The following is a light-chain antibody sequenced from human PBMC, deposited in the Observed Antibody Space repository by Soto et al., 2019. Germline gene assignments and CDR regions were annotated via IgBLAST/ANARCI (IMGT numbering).Light chain of an antibody. J-gene: IGLJ1*01. CDR1: SSDVGAYNF. CDR2: DVS. Sequence: QSALTQPASVSGSPGQSITISCTGTSSDVGAYNFVSWYQQYPGKAPKLIIYDVSNRPSGVSNRFSGSKSGNTTSLTISGLQAEDEADYYCCSHSSSSTSYVFGTGTKLTVL. CDR3: CSHSSSSTSYV. V-gene: IGLV2-14*01.